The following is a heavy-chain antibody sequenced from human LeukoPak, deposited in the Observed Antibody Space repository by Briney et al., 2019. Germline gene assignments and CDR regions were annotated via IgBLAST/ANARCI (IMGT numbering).Heavy chain of an antibody. CDR3: ARDLEMTTVTIGGY. J-gene: IGHJ4*02. CDR2: IIPILGIA. Sequence: GASVKVSCKASGGTFSSYAISWVRQAPGQGLEWMGRIIPILGIANYAQKFQGRVTFTADKSTSTAYMELSSLRSEDTAVYYCARDLEMTTVTIGGYWGQGTLVTVSS. CDR1: GGTFSSYA. V-gene: IGHV1-69*04. D-gene: IGHD4-17*01.